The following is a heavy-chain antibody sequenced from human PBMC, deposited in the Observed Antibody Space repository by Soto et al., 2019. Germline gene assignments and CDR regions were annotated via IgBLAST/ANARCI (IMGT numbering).Heavy chain of an antibody. CDR3: SISNSYGRGDF. V-gene: IGHV1-69*01. CDR1: GGTLNSYT. Sequence: QVQLVQSGAEVKKPGSSLRVSCKASGGTLNSYTISWVRQAPGQGLEWRGGIIPVFGTTDYAQKFQGRVTITADQSTGTAYLDLFSLRAEDTAIYYCSISNSYGRGDFWGQGTQVTVSS. CDR2: IIPVFGTT. D-gene: IGHD4-17*01. J-gene: IGHJ4*02.